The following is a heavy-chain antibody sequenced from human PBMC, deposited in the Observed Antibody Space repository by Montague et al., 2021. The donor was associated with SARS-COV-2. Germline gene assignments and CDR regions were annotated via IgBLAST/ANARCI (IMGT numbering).Heavy chain of an antibody. V-gene: IGHV3-30*04. D-gene: IGHD1-26*01. Sequence: SLRLSCAASGFTFGAYAMNWVRQAPDRGLEWVAAISNDGTNQYYVDSVKGRFSVSRDISKNTVFLQMDSRRPDDSAVYYCVRGGEQPLWGQGTLVTVSS. CDR3: VRGGEQPL. CDR1: GFTFGAYA. CDR2: ISNDGTNQ. J-gene: IGHJ4*02.